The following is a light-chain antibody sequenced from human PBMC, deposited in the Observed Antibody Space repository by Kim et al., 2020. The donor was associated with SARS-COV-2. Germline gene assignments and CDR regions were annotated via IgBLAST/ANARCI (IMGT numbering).Light chain of an antibody. V-gene: IGKV4-1*01. CDR1: QSVVSSANNRNY. CDR3: QQHYSAPLT. J-gene: IGKJ1*01. CDR2: WAS. Sequence: ATINCKSSQSVVSSANNRNYLAWHQQKPGQPPKLLMSWASVRDSGIPDRFSGSGSGTDFTLTITSLQAEDVAVYYCQQHYSAPLTFGQGTKVDIK.